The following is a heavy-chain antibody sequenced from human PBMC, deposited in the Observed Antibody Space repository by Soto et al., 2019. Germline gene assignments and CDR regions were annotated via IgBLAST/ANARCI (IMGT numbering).Heavy chain of an antibody. V-gene: IGHV4-34*01. CDR2: INHSGST. J-gene: IGHJ5*02. D-gene: IGHD3-3*01. CDR3: ARSAWSGYYYPRRWFDP. Sequence: SETLSVTCTVYGGSFSGYYWSWIRQPPGKGLEWIGEINHSGSTNYNPSLKSRVTISVDTSKNQFSLKLSSVTAADTAVYYCARSAWSGYYYPRRWFDPWGQGTLVTVSS. CDR1: GGSFSGYY.